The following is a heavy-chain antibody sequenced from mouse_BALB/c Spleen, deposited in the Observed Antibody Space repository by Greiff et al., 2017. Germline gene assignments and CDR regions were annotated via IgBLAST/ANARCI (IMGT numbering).Heavy chain of an antibody. CDR3: ARVGLGHAMDY. Sequence: EVMLVESGGDLVKPGGSLKLSCAASGFTFSSYGMSWVRQTPDKRLEWVATISSGGSYTYYPDSVKGRFTISRDNAKNTLYLQMSSLKSEDTAMYYCARVGLGHAMDYWGQGTSVTVSS. CDR1: GFTFSSYG. CDR2: ISSGGSYT. V-gene: IGHV5-6*01. D-gene: IGHD3-3*01. J-gene: IGHJ4*01.